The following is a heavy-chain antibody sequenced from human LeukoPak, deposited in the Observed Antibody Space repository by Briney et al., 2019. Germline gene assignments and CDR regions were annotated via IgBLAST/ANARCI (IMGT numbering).Heavy chain of an antibody. CDR3: TNHPRRYSGSWYITLKYYYYYYGMDV. D-gene: IGHD6-13*01. CDR1: GFTFGDYA. CDR2: IRSKAYGGTT. V-gene: IGHV3-49*03. J-gene: IGHJ6*02. Sequence: GGSLRLSCTASGFTFGDYAMSWFRQAPGKGLEWVGFIRSKAYGGTTEYAASVKGRFTISRDDSKSIAYLQMNSLKTEDTAVYYCTNHPRRYSGSWYITLKYYYYYYGMDVWGQGTTVTVSS.